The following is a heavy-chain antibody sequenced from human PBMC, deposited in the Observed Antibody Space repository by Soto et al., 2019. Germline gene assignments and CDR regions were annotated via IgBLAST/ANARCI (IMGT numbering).Heavy chain of an antibody. CDR1: GGSISSSNW. CDR3: ARRSIAALHYFDY. J-gene: IGHJ4*02. V-gene: IGHV4-4*02. CDR2: IYHSGST. D-gene: IGHD6-6*01. Sequence: PSETLSLTCAVSGGSISSSNWCSWVRQPPGKGLEWIGEIYHSGSTNYNPSLKSRVTISVDKSKNQFSLKLSSVTAADTAVYYCARRSIAALHYFDYWGQGTLVTVSS.